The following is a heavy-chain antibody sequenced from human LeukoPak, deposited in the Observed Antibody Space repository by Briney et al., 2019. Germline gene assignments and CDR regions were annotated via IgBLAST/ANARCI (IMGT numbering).Heavy chain of an antibody. J-gene: IGHJ4*02. Sequence: GASVKVSCKASGYTFTSYDINWVRQATGQGLEWMGWMNPNSGNTGYAQKFQGRVTMTRNASISTAYMELSSLRSEDTAVYYCARVRNRDYVWGSYRNWGQGTLVTVSS. CDR2: MNPNSGNT. CDR1: GYTFTSYD. CDR3: ARVRNRDYVWGSYRN. V-gene: IGHV1-8*01. D-gene: IGHD3-16*02.